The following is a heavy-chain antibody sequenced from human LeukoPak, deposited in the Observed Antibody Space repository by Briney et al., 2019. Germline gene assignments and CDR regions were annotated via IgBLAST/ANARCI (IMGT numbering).Heavy chain of an antibody. V-gene: IGHV3-66*01. CDR1: GYSDTISY. CDR2: NYNEGT. CDR3: ARDWNRDYIHDD. Sequence: PGGSLRLSCAGSGYSDTISYMSWVRQAPGKGLEWVSLNYNEGTYYADSVRGRFTVSRDNSKNTIFLQLNSLRVEDTAIYYCARDWNRDYIHDDWGQGTLVTVSS. D-gene: IGHD4-11*01. J-gene: IGHJ4*02.